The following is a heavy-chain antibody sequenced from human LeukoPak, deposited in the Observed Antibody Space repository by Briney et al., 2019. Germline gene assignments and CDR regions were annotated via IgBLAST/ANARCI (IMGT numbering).Heavy chain of an antibody. CDR3: ARLGGYELGMDV. V-gene: IGHV1-24*01. D-gene: IGHD5-12*01. CDR1: GYTLTELS. CDR2: FDPEDGET. Sequence: ASVKVSCKVSGYTLTELSMHWMRQAPGKGLEWMGGFDPEDGETIYAQKFQGRVTMPEDTSTDTAYMELSSLRSEDTAVYYCARLGGYELGMDVWGQGTTVTVSS. J-gene: IGHJ6*02.